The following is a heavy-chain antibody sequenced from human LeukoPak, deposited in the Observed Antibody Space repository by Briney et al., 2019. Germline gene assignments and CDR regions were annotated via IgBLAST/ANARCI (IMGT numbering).Heavy chain of an antibody. V-gene: IGHV3-7*01. CDR2: IKQDGSEK. J-gene: IGHJ6*03. D-gene: IGHD1-1*01. Sequence: GGSLRLSCAASGLTFTDFWMNWVRQAPGRGLEWVANIKQDGSEKYYVDSVKGRFTISRDNAKNSLYLQMNSLRAEDTAVYYCARPRPGYYMDVWGKGTTVTVSS. CDR1: GLTFTDFW. CDR3: ARPRPGYYMDV.